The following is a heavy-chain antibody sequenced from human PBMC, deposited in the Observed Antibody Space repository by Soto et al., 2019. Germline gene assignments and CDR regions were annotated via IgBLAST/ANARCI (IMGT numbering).Heavy chain of an antibody. V-gene: IGHV4-59*01. CDR1: GGSISSYY. J-gene: IGHJ3*02. D-gene: IGHD6-19*01. CDR2: IYYSGST. Sequence: SETLSLTCTVSGGSISSYYWSWIRQPPGKGLEWIGYIYYSGSTNYNPSLKSRVTISVDTSKNQFSLKLSSVTAADTAVYYCARDAVAGTFINDFDIWGQGTMVTVSS. CDR3: ARDAVAGTFINDFDI.